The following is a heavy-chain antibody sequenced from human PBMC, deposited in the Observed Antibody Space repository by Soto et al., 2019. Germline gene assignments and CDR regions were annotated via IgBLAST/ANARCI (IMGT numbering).Heavy chain of an antibody. V-gene: IGHV3-30*18. CDR1: GFTFSSYG. CDR3: AKEQWELLNGLDY. D-gene: IGHD1-26*01. CDR2: ISYDGSNK. J-gene: IGHJ4*02. Sequence: GGSLRLSCAASGFTFSSYGMHWVRQAPGKGLEWVAVISYDGSNKYYADSVKGRFTISRDNSKNTLYLQMNSLRAEDTAVYYCAKEQWELLNGLDYWGQGTLVTVSS.